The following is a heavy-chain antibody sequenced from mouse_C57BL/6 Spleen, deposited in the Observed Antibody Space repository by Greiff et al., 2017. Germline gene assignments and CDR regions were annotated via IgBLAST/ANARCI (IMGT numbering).Heavy chain of an antibody. CDR1: GFTFSDYY. CDR2: INYDGSST. Sequence: EVMLVESEGGLVQPGSSMKLSCTASGFTFSDYYMAWVRQVPEKGLEWVANINYDGSSTYYLDSLKSRFIISRDNAKNILYLQMSSLKSEDTATYYCARVGYYGSSPFDYWGQGTTLTVSS. D-gene: IGHD1-1*01. CDR3: ARVGYYGSSPFDY. J-gene: IGHJ2*01. V-gene: IGHV5-16*01.